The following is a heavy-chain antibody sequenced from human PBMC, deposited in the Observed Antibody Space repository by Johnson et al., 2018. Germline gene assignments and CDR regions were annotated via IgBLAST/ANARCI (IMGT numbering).Heavy chain of an antibody. CDR3: ARRQMATIRGYWYFDL. Sequence: VQLVESGGGVVRPGGSLRLSCAASGFTFDDYGMSWVRQAPGKGLEWVSGINWNGGSPGYADSVKGRFTISRDNAKNALYLKMNSLRAEDTAWYHCARRQMATIRGYWYFDLWGRGTLVTVSS. CDR2: INWNGGSP. J-gene: IGHJ2*01. D-gene: IGHD5-24*01. CDR1: GFTFDDYG. V-gene: IGHV3-20*01.